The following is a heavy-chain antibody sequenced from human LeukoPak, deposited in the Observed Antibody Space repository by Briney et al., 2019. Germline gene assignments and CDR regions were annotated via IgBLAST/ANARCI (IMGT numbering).Heavy chain of an antibody. CDR2: ISGGGVTT. CDR1: GFTSIAYA. V-gene: IGHV3-23*01. D-gene: IGHD1-26*01. J-gene: IGHJ6*02. Sequence: AGGSLRLSCVGSGFTSIAYALTWARQAPGKGLEWVSGISGGGVTTYYADSVKGRFTISRDISKNTLYVQMNSLRAEDAAVYYCAKDKGWGYSSYDYYGMDVWGQGTTVTVSS. CDR3: AKDKGWGYSSYDYYGMDV.